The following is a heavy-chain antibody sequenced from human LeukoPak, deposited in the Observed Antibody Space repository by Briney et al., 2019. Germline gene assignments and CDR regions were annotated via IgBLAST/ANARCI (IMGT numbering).Heavy chain of an antibody. J-gene: IGHJ1*01. V-gene: IGHV3-74*01. CDR2: INNDGSTT. D-gene: IGHD6-19*01. Sequence: GGSLRLSCGASGFSFRSYWMHWVRQAPGKGLVWVSRINNDGSTTADADSVKGRFTITRDNAKNSLYLQMNSLRAEDTAVYYCARDHLSGWYPEYFQHWGQGTLVTVSS. CDR3: ARDHLSGWYPEYFQH. CDR1: GFSFRSYW.